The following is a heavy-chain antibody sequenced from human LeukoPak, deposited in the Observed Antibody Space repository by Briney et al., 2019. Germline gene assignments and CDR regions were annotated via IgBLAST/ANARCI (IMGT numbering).Heavy chain of an antibody. J-gene: IGHJ4*02. V-gene: IGHV3-23*01. D-gene: IGHD2-15*01. CDR3: AKDLERGGGSSDY. CDR2: ISGSGGST. CDR1: GFTFSSYA. Sequence: PGGSLRLSCAASGFTFSSYAMSWVRQAPGKGLEWVSAISGSGGSTYYADSVKGRFTVSRDNSKNTLYLQMNSLRAEDTAVYYCAKDLERGGGSSDYWGQGTLVTVSS.